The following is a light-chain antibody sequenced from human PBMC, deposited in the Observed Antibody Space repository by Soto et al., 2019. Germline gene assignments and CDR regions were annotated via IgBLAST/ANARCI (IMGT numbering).Light chain of an antibody. Sequence: EIVLTQSPGTLSLSPGERATLSCRASQSLTNNYLAWCQQKPGQAPRLLIYAASSRATGIPDRFSGSGSETDFTLTISRLEPEDFAVYYCQQYGSSLPVTFGGGTNVEIK. CDR3: QQYGSSLPVT. V-gene: IGKV3-20*01. CDR2: AAS. CDR1: QSLTNNY. J-gene: IGKJ4*01.